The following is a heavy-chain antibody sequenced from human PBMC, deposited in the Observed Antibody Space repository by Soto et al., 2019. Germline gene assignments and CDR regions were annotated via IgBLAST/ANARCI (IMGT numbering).Heavy chain of an antibody. CDR1: GGSIRSGVDY. CDR2: IYYSGST. Sequence: SESLSLTCTVSGGSIRSGVDYGSWIRQPPGKGLEWIGYIYYSGSTYYNPSLKSRVTISVDTSKNQFSLKLSSVTAADTAVYYCARGSVGVRLYYFDYWGQGTLVTVSS. D-gene: IGHD3-10*01. J-gene: IGHJ4*02. V-gene: IGHV4-30-4*01. CDR3: ARGSVGVRLYYFDY.